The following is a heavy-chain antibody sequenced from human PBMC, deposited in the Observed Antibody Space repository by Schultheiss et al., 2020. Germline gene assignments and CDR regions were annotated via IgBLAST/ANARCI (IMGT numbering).Heavy chain of an antibody. D-gene: IGHD3-16*01. Sequence: SETLSLTCTVSGGSISGYFWNWIRQPAGKGLEWIGRLYTSGNTSYKSSLKSRVTMSVDTSKKQFYLKLTSVTAADTAVYYCTRGAFGDYDYWGQGTLVTVSS. CDR1: GGSISGYF. CDR3: TRGAFGDYDY. V-gene: IGHV4-4*07. J-gene: IGHJ4*02. CDR2: LYTSGNT.